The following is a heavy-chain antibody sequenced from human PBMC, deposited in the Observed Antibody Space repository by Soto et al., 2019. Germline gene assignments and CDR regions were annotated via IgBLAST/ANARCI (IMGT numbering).Heavy chain of an antibody. CDR2: IIPMFNIT. V-gene: IGHV1-69*01. Sequence: QVLLVQSGAQVKNPVSSVKVSCKASGGTFISYVYNWVRQAPGQGLEWMGGIIPMFNITNFAQKFQGRITITADESTITAYMELSSLRSEDTAVYYCARWPTVSRPTYGMDVWGQGTTVTVSS. D-gene: IGHD4-4*01. CDR1: GGTFISYV. J-gene: IGHJ6*02. CDR3: ARWPTVSRPTYGMDV.